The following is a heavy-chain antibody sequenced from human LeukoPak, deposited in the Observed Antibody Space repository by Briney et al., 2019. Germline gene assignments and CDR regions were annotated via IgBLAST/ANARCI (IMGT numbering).Heavy chain of an antibody. J-gene: IGHJ6*02. CDR1: GFTFSNYA. Sequence: GGSLRLSCAASGFTFSNYAMTWVRQAPGKGLEWVSAISGSGGSTYYADSVKGRFSISRDNSKNTLYLQMNSLRAEDTAVCYCAKGCGSYCYYGMDVWGLGTTVTVFS. D-gene: IGHD1-26*01. V-gene: IGHV3-23*01. CDR3: AKGCGSYCYYGMDV. CDR2: ISGSGGST.